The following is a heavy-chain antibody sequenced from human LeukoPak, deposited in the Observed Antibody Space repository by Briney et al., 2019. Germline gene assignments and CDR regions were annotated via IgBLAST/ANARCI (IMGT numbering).Heavy chain of an antibody. J-gene: IGHJ4*02. D-gene: IGHD1-26*01. Sequence: GGSLRLSCATSGFTFRTSAFSWLRQAPGKGLEWVSYVGTSGDMTYYSASVTGRFTISRDNSKNSLFLQMTSLRVEDTAVYYCARDSGVGGTFDYWGQGSLLTVSS. CDR1: GFTFRTSA. CDR3: ARDSGVGGTFDY. V-gene: IGHV3-48*04. CDR2: VGTSGDMT.